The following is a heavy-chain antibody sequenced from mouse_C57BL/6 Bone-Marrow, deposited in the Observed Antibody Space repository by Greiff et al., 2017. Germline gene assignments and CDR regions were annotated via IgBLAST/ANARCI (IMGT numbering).Heavy chain of an antibody. CDR1: GYTFTSYG. CDR2: IYPRSGNT. J-gene: IGHJ2*01. V-gene: IGHV1-81*01. Sequence: QVQLQQSGAELARPGASVKLSCKASGYTFTSYGISWVKQRTGQGLEWIGEIYPRSGNTYYNEKFKGKATLTADKSSSTSYLELRSLTSEDSAVYFCARGLPSYFDYWGQGTTLTVSS. D-gene: IGHD6-1*01. CDR3: ARGLPSYFDY.